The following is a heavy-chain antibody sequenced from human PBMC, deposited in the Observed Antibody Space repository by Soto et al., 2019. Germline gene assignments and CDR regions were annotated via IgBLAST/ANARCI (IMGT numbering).Heavy chain of an antibody. J-gene: IGHJ6*02. V-gene: IGHV3-53*02. CDR1: GFIVSGNY. D-gene: IGHD3-10*01. CDR3: ARDGGLAEDGMDV. CDR2: IYSGGST. Sequence: EVRLVETGGDLIQPGGSLRLSCAASGFIVSGNYMSWVRQAPGKGLEWVSVIYSGGSTYYADSVKGRFTISRDNSKNTLYLQMNSRRADDTAVYYCARDGGLAEDGMDVWGQGTTVTVSS.